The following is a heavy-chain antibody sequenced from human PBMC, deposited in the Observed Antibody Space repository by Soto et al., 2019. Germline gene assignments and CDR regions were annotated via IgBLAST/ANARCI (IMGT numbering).Heavy chain of an antibody. CDR3: ARETGLEDYYGSGSDNPVLHYYYYGMDV. CDR1: GFTFSSYA. V-gene: IGHV3-30-3*01. Sequence: QVQLVESGGGVVQPGRSLRLSCAASGFTFSSYAMHWVRQAPGKGLEWVAVISYDGSNKYYADSVKGRFTISRDNSKNTLYLQMNSLRAEDTAVYYCARETGLEDYYGSGSDNPVLHYYYYGMDVWGQGTTVTVSS. CDR2: ISYDGSNK. D-gene: IGHD3-10*01. J-gene: IGHJ6*02.